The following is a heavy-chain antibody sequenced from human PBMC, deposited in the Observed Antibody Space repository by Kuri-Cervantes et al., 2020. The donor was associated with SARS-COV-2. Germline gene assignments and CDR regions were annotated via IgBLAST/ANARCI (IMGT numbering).Heavy chain of an antibody. D-gene: IGHD2-21*02. V-gene: IGHV3-23*01. CDR3: ARAYCGGDCEFDY. CDR2: ISVSGGST. CDR1: GFTFGSYV. J-gene: IGHJ4*02. Sequence: GESLKISCAASGFTFGSYVMNWVRQAPGKGLEWVSTISVSGGSTYYADSVKGRFTISRDSSENTLSLQMNSLRAEDTAVYYCARAYCGGDCEFDYWGQGTLVTVSS.